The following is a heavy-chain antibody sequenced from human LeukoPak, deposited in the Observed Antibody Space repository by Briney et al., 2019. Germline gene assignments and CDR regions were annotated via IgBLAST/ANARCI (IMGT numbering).Heavy chain of an antibody. Sequence: GGSLRLSCAASEFTVSSNYMSWVRQAPGKELECVSVIYSGGSTYYADSVKGRFTISRDNSKNTLYLQMNSLRAEDTAVYYCARANCGGDCFPYYFDYWGQGTLVTVFS. D-gene: IGHD2-21*02. CDR3: ARANCGGDCFPYYFDY. J-gene: IGHJ4*02. CDR2: IYSGGST. V-gene: IGHV3-66*01. CDR1: EFTVSSNY.